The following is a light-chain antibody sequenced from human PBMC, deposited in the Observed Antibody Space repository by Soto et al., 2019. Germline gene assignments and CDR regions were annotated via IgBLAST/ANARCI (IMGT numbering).Light chain of an antibody. Sequence: GLTQCPRTLSLSPVARSTLSCRASQSVSSSYLAWYQQKPGQAPRLLIYGASSRATGIPDRFSGSGSGTDFTLTISRLEPEDFAVYYCQQYGSPRTFGQGTKVDIK. CDR2: GAS. CDR1: QSVSSSY. V-gene: IGKV3-20*01. CDR3: QQYGSPRT. J-gene: IGKJ1*01.